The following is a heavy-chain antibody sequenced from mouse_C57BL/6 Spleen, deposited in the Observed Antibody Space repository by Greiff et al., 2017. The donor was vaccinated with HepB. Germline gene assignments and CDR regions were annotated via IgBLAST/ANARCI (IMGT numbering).Heavy chain of an antibody. J-gene: IGHJ4*01. CDR2: SRNKANDYTT. CDR1: GFTFSDFY. D-gene: IGHD1-1*02. Sequence: EVKLEESGGGLVQSGRSLRLSCATSGFTFSDFYMEWVRQAPGKGLEWIAASRNKANDYTTEYSASVKGRFIVSRDTSQSILYLQMNALRAEDNAIYYCARDGGEVAHYYAMDYWGQGTSVTVSS. V-gene: IGHV7-1*01. CDR3: ARDGGEVAHYYAMDY.